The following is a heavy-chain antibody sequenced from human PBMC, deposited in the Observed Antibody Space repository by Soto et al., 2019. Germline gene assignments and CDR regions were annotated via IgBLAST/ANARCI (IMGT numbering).Heavy chain of an antibody. CDR3: TTALLSSSWYVGYYYYYMDV. D-gene: IGHD6-13*01. J-gene: IGHJ6*03. CDR2: IKSKTDGGTT. CDR1: GFTFSNAW. Sequence: PGGSLRLSCAASGFTFSNAWMSWVRQAPGKGLEWVGRIKSKTDGGTTDYAAPVKGRFTISRDDSKNTLYLQMNSLKTEDTAVYYCTTALLSSSWYVGYYYYYMDVWGKGTTVTVSS. V-gene: IGHV3-15*01.